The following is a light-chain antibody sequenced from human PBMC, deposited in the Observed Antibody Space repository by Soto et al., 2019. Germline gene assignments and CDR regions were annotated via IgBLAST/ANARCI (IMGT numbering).Light chain of an antibody. V-gene: IGKV3-20*01. CDR3: QQYGSTPPVT. J-gene: IGKJ4*01. CDR1: QSVSSDY. CDR2: GAS. Sequence: EIVLTQSPGTLSLSPGERATLSCRASQSVSSDYLSWYQQKPGHPPRLLIYGASYRATGIPDRFSGGGSGTDFTLTISRLEAEDFAVYYCQQYGSTPPVTFGGGTKVEIK.